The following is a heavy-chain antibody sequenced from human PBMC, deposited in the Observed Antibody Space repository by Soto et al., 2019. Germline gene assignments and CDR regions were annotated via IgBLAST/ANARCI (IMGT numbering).Heavy chain of an antibody. Sequence: GGSLRLSCAASGFTFDDYGMSWVRQAPGKGLEWVPGINGNGGSTGYADSVKGRFTISRDNAKNSLYLQMNSLRAEDTALYHCARKRSYPLGALDIWGQGTMVTVSS. CDR2: INGNGGST. D-gene: IGHD3-10*01. V-gene: IGHV3-20*01. J-gene: IGHJ3*02. CDR3: ARKRSYPLGALDI. CDR1: GFTFDDYG.